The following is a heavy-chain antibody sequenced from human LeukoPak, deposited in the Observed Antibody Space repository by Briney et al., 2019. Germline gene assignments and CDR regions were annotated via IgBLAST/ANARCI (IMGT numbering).Heavy chain of an antibody. CDR2: IYYSGST. J-gene: IGHJ5*02. CDR1: GGSISSGNYY. Sequence: SETLSLTCTVSGGSISSGNYYWSWIRQPPGKGLEWIGYIYYSGSTYYNPSLKSRVTISVDTSKNQFSLKLSSVTAADTAVYYCARLVVPAARENWFDPWGQGTLVTVSS. CDR3: ARLVVPAARENWFDP. V-gene: IGHV4-30-4*01. D-gene: IGHD2-2*01.